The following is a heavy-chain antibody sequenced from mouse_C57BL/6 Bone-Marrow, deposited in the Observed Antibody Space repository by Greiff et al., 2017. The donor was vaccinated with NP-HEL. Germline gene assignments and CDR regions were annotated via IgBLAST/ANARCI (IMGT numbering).Heavy chain of an antibody. Sequence: EVKLMESGPELVKPGASVKIPCKASGYTFTDYNMDWVKQSHGKSLEWIGDINPNNGGTIYNQKFKGKATLTVDKSSSTAYMELRSLTSEDTAVYYCARGGYYGSSYGAMDYWGQGTSVTVSS. V-gene: IGHV1-18*01. CDR1: GYTFTDYN. J-gene: IGHJ4*01. CDR3: ARGGYYGSSYGAMDY. D-gene: IGHD1-1*01. CDR2: INPNNGGT.